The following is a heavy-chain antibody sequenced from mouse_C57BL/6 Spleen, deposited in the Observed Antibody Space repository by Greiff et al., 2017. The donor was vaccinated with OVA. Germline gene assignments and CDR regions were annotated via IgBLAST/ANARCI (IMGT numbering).Heavy chain of an antibody. CDR2: ISSGSSTI. CDR1: GFTFSDYG. CDR3: ARGDWFAY. D-gene: IGHD2-13*01. Sequence: EVKLVESGGGLVKPGGSLKLSCAASGFTFSDYGMHWVRQAPEKGLEWVGYISSGSSTIYYADTVKGRFTISRDNAKNTLFLQMTILRSEDTAMYYYARGDWFAYWGQGTLVTVSA. V-gene: IGHV5-17*01. J-gene: IGHJ3*01.